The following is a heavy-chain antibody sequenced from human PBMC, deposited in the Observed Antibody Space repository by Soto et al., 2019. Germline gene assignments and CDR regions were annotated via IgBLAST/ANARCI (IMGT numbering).Heavy chain of an antibody. J-gene: IGHJ4*02. CDR2: INQDGSEK. CDR3: ARDRGAMVRGVIILH. Sequence: GGSLRLSCAASGFTFSSFWMSWVRQAPGKGLEWVANINQDGSEKYYVDSVKGRFTISRDNAKNSLYLQMNSLRAEDTAVYYCARDRGAMVRGVIILHWGQGTLVTVSS. D-gene: IGHD3-10*01. V-gene: IGHV3-7*01. CDR1: GFTFSSFW.